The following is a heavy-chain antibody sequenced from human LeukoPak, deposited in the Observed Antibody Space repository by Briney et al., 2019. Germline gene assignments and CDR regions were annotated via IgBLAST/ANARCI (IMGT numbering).Heavy chain of an antibody. V-gene: IGHV3-30*18. J-gene: IGHJ4*02. CDR2: ISYDGSNK. CDR1: GLTFSTHA. D-gene: IGHD6-13*01. CDR3: AKTGIAAAGGDY. Sequence: PGRSLRLSCAASGLTFSTHAMHWVRQAPGKGLEWVAVISYDGSNKYYADSVKGRFTISRDNSKNTLYLQMNSLRAEDTAVYYCAKTGIAAAGGDYWGQGTLVTVSS.